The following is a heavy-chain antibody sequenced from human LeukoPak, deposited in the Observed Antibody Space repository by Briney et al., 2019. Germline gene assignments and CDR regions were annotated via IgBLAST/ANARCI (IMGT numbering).Heavy chain of an antibody. CDR1: GYTFTGYY. J-gene: IGHJ5*02. CDR3: ARRQQNRLEPGGNWFDP. D-gene: IGHD2-2*01. V-gene: IGHV1-2*02. CDR2: INPNSGGT. Sequence: GASVKVSCKASGYTFTGYYMHWVRQAPGQGLEWMGWINPNSGGTNYAQKFQGRVTMTRDTSISTAYMELSRLRSDDTAVYYCARRQQNRLEPGGNWFDPWGQGTLVTVSS.